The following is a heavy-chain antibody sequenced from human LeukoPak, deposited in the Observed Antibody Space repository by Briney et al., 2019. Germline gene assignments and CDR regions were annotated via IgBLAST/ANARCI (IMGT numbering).Heavy chain of an antibody. CDR3: ARAPSEIGGYYPEYFRP. Sequence: GGSLSLSCAASGFTFSSYWMHWVRQAPGKGLVWVSRIKSDGSTNYADSVKGRFTISRDNAKNTVSLQMDSLRAEDTGVYYCARAPSEIGGYYPEYFRPWGQGTLVTVSS. CDR2: IKSDGST. D-gene: IGHD3-22*01. V-gene: IGHV3-74*01. CDR1: GFTFSSYW. J-gene: IGHJ1*01.